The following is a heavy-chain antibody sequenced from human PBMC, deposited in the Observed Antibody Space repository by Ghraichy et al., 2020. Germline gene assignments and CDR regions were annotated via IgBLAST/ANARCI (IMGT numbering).Heavy chain of an antibody. CDR2: IKPDGSEN. V-gene: IGHV3-7*03. D-gene: IGHD3-10*01. J-gene: IGHJ4*02. Sequence: GVLNLSCAASGFNFTSSWMNWVRQAPGKELEWVAGIKPDGSENYHVDSVTGRFTISRDNARNSLYLQMNSLRAEDTAFYYCTRDRAFKCFDYWGQGTLVTVSS. CDR3: TRDRAFKCFDY. CDR1: GFNFTSSW.